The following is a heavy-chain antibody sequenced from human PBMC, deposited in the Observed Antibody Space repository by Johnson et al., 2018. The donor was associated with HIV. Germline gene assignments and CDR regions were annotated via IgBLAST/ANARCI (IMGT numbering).Heavy chain of an antibody. J-gene: IGHJ3*02. CDR1: GFTVSSNY. CDR2: LYSGGST. Sequence: VQLVESGGGLVQPGGSLRLSCAASGFTVSSNYMSWVRQAPGKGLEWGSVLYSGGSTYYADPVKGRFTISRDNSKNTLYLQMNSLRAEDTAIYYCARDEEVMYAMGAFDIWGQGTMLTVSS. V-gene: IGHV3-66*01. CDR3: ARDEEVMYAMGAFDI. D-gene: IGHD2-8*02.